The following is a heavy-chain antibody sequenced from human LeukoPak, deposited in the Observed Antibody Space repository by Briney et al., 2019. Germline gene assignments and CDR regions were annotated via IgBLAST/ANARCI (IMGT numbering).Heavy chain of an antibody. Sequence: AGGSLRLSCAASGFTFSSYEMNWVRQAPGKGLEWVSYISSSGSTIYYADSVKGRFTTSRDNAKNSLYLQMNSLRAEDTAVYYCASVRITMVRGVIITGDYWGQGTLVTVSS. D-gene: IGHD3-10*01. CDR2: ISSSGSTI. CDR3: ASVRITMVRGVIITGDY. CDR1: GFTFSSYE. J-gene: IGHJ4*02. V-gene: IGHV3-48*03.